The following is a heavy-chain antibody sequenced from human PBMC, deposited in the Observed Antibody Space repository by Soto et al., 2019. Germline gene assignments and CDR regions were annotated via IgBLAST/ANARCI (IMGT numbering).Heavy chain of an antibody. CDR2: IYYSGST. Sequence: NPSETLSLTCTVSGGSISSSSYYWGWIRQPPGKGLEWIGSIYYSGSTYYNPSLKSRVTTSVDTPKNQFSLKLSSVTAADTAVYYCASRGRGYSYGYDYWGQGTLVTVSS. J-gene: IGHJ4*02. D-gene: IGHD5-18*01. CDR1: GGSISSSSYY. CDR3: ASRGRGYSYGYDY. V-gene: IGHV4-39*01.